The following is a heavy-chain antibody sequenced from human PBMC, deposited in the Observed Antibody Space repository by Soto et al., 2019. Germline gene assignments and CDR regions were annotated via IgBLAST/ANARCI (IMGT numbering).Heavy chain of an antibody. V-gene: IGHV3-23*01. Sequence: GGSLRLSCAASGFTFSSYAMSWVRQAPGKGLEWVSAISGSGGSTYYAGSVKGRFTISRDNSKNTLYLQMNSLRAEDTAVYYCAKDLEKDFWSGYYTMGYWGQGTLVTVSS. CDR3: AKDLEKDFWSGYYTMGY. CDR1: GFTFSSYA. CDR2: ISGSGGST. D-gene: IGHD3-3*01. J-gene: IGHJ4*02.